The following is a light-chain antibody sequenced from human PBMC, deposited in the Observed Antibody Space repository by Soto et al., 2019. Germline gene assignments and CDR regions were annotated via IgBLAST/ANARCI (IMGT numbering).Light chain of an antibody. CDR2: SNN. J-gene: IGLJ1*01. Sequence: QSVLTQPPSASETPGQRVTISCSGSSSNIGGNTVNWYQQLPGTAPKLLIYSNNQRPSGVPGRFSGSKSGTSASLAISGLQSEDEADYYCAAWDDSLNGYVFGTGTKLTVL. CDR1: SSNIGGNT. CDR3: AAWDDSLNGYV. V-gene: IGLV1-44*01.